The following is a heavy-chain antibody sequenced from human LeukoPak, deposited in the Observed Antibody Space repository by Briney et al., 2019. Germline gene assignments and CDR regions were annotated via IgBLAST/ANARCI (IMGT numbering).Heavy chain of an antibody. CDR1: GFTFSSYA. CDR3: ASSSSSWYWFDY. V-gene: IGHV3-23*01. CDR2: ISGSGGST. Sequence: GGSLRLSCAASGFTFSSYAMSWVRQAPGKGLEWVSAISGSGGSTYYADPVKGRFTISRDNSKNTLYLQMNSLRAEDTAVYYCASSSSSWYWFDYWGQGTLVTVSS. J-gene: IGHJ4*02. D-gene: IGHD6-13*01.